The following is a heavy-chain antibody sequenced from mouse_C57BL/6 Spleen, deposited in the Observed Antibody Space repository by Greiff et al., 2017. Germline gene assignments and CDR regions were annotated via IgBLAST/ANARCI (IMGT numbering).Heavy chain of an antibody. CDR3: ARRRCITTVAGMDY. J-gene: IGHJ4*01. CDR1: GFTFSDYG. D-gene: IGHD1-1*01. Sequence: DVKLVESGGGLVKPGGSLKLSCAASGFTFSDYGMHWVRQAPEKGLEWVAYISSGSSTIYYADTVKGRFTISRDNAKNTLFLQMTSLRSEDTAMYYCARRRCITTVAGMDYWGQGTSVTVSS. CDR2: ISSGSSTI. V-gene: IGHV5-17*01.